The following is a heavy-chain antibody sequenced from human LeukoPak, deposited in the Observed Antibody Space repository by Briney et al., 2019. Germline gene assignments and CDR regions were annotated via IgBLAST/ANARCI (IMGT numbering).Heavy chain of an antibody. V-gene: IGHV1-2*02. CDR2: INPNSGGT. CDR1: GGTFSNYA. J-gene: IGHJ4*02. Sequence: GASVKVSCKASGGTFSNYAISWVRQAPGQGLEWMGWINPNSGGTNYAQKFQGRVTMTRDTSISTAYMELSRLRSDDTAVYYCARALVPYYYDSSGYFYWGQGTLVTVSS. D-gene: IGHD3-22*01. CDR3: ARALVPYYYDSSGYFY.